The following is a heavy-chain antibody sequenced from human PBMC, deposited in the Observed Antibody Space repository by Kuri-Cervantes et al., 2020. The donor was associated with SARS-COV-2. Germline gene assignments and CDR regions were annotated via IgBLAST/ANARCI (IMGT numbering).Heavy chain of an antibody. J-gene: IGHJ4*02. V-gene: IGHV3-30*03. D-gene: IGHD5-12*01. CDR3: ARGSSGYDLTFDY. Sequence: GESLKISCAASGFIFSNYGMHWVRQSPGKGLEWVAFPSYDGSNAYYADSVRGRFTVSRDNSKNTLSLQMNGLRAEDTAVYYCARGSSGYDLTFDYWGQGTLVTVSS. CDR2: PSYDGSNA. CDR1: GFIFSNYG.